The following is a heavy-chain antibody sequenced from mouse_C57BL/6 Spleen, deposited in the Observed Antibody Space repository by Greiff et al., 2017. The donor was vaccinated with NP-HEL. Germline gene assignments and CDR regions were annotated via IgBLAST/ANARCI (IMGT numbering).Heavy chain of an antibody. V-gene: IGHV1-82*01. J-gene: IGHJ2*01. CDR1: GYAFSSSW. CDR2: IYPGDGDT. Sequence: VQLQQSGPELVKPGASVKISCKASGYAFSSSWMNWVKQRPGKGLEWIGRIYPGDGDTNYNGKFKGKATLTADKSSSTAYMQLSSLTSEDSAVYFCARWNYGSSGFDYWGQGTTLTVSS. CDR3: ARWNYGSSGFDY. D-gene: IGHD1-1*01.